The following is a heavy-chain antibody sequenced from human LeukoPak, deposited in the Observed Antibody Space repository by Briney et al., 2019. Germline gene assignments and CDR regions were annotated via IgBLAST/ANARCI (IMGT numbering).Heavy chain of an antibody. V-gene: IGHV3-30*02. CDR1: GFTFSSYG. Sequence: GGSLRLSCAASGFTFSSYGMHWVRQAPGKGLEWVAFIRYDGSNKYYADSVKGRFTISRDNSKNTLYLQMNSLRAEDTAVYYCAKDLEGCSGYGNFDYWGQGTLVAVSS. D-gene: IGHD5-12*01. CDR3: AKDLEGCSGYGNFDY. CDR2: IRYDGSNK. J-gene: IGHJ4*02.